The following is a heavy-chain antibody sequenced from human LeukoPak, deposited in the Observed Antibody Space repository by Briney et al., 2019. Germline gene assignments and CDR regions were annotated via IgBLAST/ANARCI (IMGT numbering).Heavy chain of an antibody. CDR2: VYITDSS. CDR1: DDSINDDHYF. CDR3: ARGGAIGRMSFHHDY. D-gene: IGHD1-26*01. J-gene: IGHJ4*02. Sequence: SETLSLTCTVSDDSINDDHYFWGWIRQPPGKGLEWIGSVYITDSSYYNPSLKSRVSMSIDTSTKQFSLRLRSLTAADTAVYYCARGGAIGRMSFHHDYWGQGTLVTVSS. V-gene: IGHV4-39*07.